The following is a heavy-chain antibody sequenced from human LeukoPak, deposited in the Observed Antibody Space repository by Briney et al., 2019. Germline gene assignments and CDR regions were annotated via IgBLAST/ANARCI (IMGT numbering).Heavy chain of an antibody. CDR1: GYTFTSYA. J-gene: IGHJ4*02. D-gene: IGHD1-26*01. Sequence: GASVKVSCKASGYTFTSYAMNWVRQAPGQGLEWMGWINTNTGNPTYAQGFTGRFVFSLDTSVSTAYLQISSLKAEDTAVYYCATPVVGATQVVGLDYWGQGTLVTVSS. CDR3: ATPVVGATQVVGLDY. V-gene: IGHV7-4-1*02. CDR2: INTNTGNP.